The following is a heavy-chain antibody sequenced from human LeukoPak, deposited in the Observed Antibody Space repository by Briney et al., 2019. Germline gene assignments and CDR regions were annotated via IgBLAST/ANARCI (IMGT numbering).Heavy chain of an antibody. CDR3: AREAAAIDY. D-gene: IGHD6-13*01. CDR1: GFTFSDYY. J-gene: IGHJ4*02. V-gene: IGHV3-11*01. CDR2: ISSSGGTK. Sequence: GGSLRLSCAASGFTFSDYYMTWIRQAPGKGLEWVSYISSSGGTKYYADSVKGRFTISRDNANNSLYLHMNSLRAEDSAVYYCAREAAAIDYWGQGTLVTVSS.